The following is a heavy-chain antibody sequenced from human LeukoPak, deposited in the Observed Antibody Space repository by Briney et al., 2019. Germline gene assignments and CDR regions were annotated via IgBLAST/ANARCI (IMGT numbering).Heavy chain of an antibody. CDR3: AREAYHYGSGSSLDY. CDR2: IHHSGST. V-gene: IGHV4-4*02. D-gene: IGHD3-10*01. CDR1: GGSISSSNW. Sequence: KPSGTVSLTCAVSGGSISSSNWWSWVRQPPGKGLEWIGEIHHSGSTNYNPSLKSRVTISVDKSKNQFSLKLSSVTAADTAVYYCAREAYHYGSGSSLDYWGQGTLVTVSS. J-gene: IGHJ4*02.